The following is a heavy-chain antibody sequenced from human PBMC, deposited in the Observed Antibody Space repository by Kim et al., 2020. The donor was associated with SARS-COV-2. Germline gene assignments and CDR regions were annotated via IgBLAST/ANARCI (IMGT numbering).Heavy chain of an antibody. CDR3: ARPYSGSYRTKFDY. D-gene: IGHD1-26*01. J-gene: IGHJ4*02. V-gene: IGHV3-30*01. Sequence: ADTVKGRFTISRDNSQNTLYLQMNSLRAEDTAVYYCARPYSGSYRTKFDYWGQGTLVTVSS.